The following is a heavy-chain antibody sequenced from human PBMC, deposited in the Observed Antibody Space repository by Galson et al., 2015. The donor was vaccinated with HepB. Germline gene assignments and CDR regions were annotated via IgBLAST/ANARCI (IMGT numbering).Heavy chain of an antibody. Sequence: QSGAEVKKPGESLKISCKGSGYSFTSYWIGWVRQMPGKGLEWMGIIYPGDSDTRYSPSFQGQVTISADKSISTAYLQWSSLKASDTAMYYCARHGQMPGYSSGWYDYWGQGTLVTVSS. D-gene: IGHD6-19*01. CDR3: ARHGQMPGYSSGWYDY. V-gene: IGHV5-51*01. CDR2: IYPGDSDT. CDR1: GYSFTSYW. J-gene: IGHJ4*02.